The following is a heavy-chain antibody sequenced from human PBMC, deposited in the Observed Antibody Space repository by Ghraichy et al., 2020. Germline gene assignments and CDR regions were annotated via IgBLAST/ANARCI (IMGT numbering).Heavy chain of an antibody. J-gene: IGHJ5*02. Sequence: ASVKVSCKASGYTFTSYGISWVRQAPGQGLEWMGWISAYNGNTNYAQKLQGRVTMTTDTSTSTAYMELRSLRSDDTAVYYCARVGFMVRGVINALEFDPWGQGTLVTVSS. CDR3: ARVGFMVRGVINALEFDP. D-gene: IGHD3-10*01. CDR2: ISAYNGNT. V-gene: IGHV1-18*01. CDR1: GYTFTSYG.